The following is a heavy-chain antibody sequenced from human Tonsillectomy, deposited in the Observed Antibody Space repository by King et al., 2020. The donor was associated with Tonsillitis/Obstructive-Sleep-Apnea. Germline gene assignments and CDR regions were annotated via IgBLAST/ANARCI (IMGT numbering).Heavy chain of an antibody. D-gene: IGHD2/OR15-2a*01. V-gene: IGHV1-2*06. J-gene: IGHJ6*02. Sequence: QLVQSGTEVKMPGASVRVSCKASDYSFTDYHINWVRQAPGQGLEWMGRINPTSGGTEYAQKFQGRVIMTRDTSINTAYMELTSLRSGDTAVYYCAKEQRQVGTFYNYGVAVWGHGTTVTVS. CDR3: AKEQRQVGTFYNYGVAV. CDR1: DYSFTDYH. CDR2: INPTSGGT.